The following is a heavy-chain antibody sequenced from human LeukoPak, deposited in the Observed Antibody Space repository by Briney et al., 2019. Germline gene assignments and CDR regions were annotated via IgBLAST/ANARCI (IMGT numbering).Heavy chain of an antibody. Sequence: SETLSLTCTVSGGSISSYYWSWIRQPPGKGLEWIGYIYYSGSTNYNPSLKSRVTISVDTSKNQFSLKLSSVTAADTAVYYCARCDSSGPKEGFDYWCQGTLVTVSS. D-gene: IGHD3-22*01. V-gene: IGHV4-59*01. J-gene: IGHJ4*02. CDR2: IYYSGST. CDR1: GGSISSYY. CDR3: ARCDSSGPKEGFDY.